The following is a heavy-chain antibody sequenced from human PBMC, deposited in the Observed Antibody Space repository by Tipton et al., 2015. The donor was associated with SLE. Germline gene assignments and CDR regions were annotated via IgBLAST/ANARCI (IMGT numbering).Heavy chain of an antibody. Sequence: TLSLTCTVSGGSIINYYWSWIRKPPGKGPEWIGYIYYSGITNYNPSLKSRVTISVDTSKNQFSLSLNSVTAADTAVYYCARDEYRYDATGYHLLGHFDFWGQGTLVTVSS. CDR1: GGSIINYY. CDR3: ARDEYRYDATGYHLLGHFDF. J-gene: IGHJ4*02. CDR2: IYYSGIT. V-gene: IGHV4-59*12. D-gene: IGHD3-22*01.